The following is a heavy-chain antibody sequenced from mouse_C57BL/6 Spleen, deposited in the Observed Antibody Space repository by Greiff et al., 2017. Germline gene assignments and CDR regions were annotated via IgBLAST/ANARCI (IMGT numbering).Heavy chain of an antibody. D-gene: IGHD2-3*01. CDR1: GYAFSSSW. CDR2: IYPGDGDT. V-gene: IGHV1-82*01. J-gene: IGHJ2*01. Sequence: VQLQQSGPELVKPGASVKISCKASGYAFSSSWMNWVKQRPGKGLEWIGRIYPGDGDTNYNGKFKGKATLTADKSSSTAYMQLSSLTSEDSAVYFCAAYDGYFYYLDYWGQGTTLTVSS. CDR3: AAYDGYFYYLDY.